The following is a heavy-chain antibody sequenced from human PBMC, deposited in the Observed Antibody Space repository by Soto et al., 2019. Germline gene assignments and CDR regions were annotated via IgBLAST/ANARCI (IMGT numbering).Heavy chain of an antibody. D-gene: IGHD5-12*01. CDR2: ISSSGSTI. Sequence: QVQLVESGGGLVKPGGSLILSCAASGFTFSDYYMSWIRQAPGKGLEWVSYISSSGSTIYYADSVKGRFTISRDNAKNSLYLQMNSLRAEDTAAYYCARELGRDGYNSVHDAFDIWGQGTMVTVS. CDR3: ARELGRDGYNSVHDAFDI. V-gene: IGHV3-11*01. CDR1: GFTFSDYY. J-gene: IGHJ3*02.